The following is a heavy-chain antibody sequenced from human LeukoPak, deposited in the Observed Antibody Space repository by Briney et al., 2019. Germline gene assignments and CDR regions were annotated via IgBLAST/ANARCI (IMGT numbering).Heavy chain of an antibody. V-gene: IGHV3-23*01. J-gene: IGHJ4*02. D-gene: IGHD1-1*01. CDR2: IGSSGGGT. Sequence: GGSLRLSCEASGLTFNNYAMHWVRQSSGKGLEWVSGIGSSGGGTYYADSVKGRFTISRDTSKDTVYLQMNSLRAEDTAVYYCAKDSHQWSGRAPIDYWGQGTLVTVSS. CDR1: GLTFNNYA. CDR3: AKDSHQWSGRAPIDY.